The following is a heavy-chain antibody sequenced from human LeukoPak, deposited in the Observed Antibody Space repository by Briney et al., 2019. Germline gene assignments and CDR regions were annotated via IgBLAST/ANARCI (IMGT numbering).Heavy chain of an antibody. V-gene: IGHV3-30*03. Sequence: PGGSLRLSCAASGFTFSSYGMHWVRQAPGKGLEWVAVISYDGSNKYYADSVKGRFTISRDNSKNTLYLQMNSLRAEDTAVYYCARSQAVAGTHPYYFDYWGQGTLVTVSS. D-gene: IGHD6-19*01. CDR2: ISYDGSNK. CDR1: GFTFSSYG. J-gene: IGHJ4*02. CDR3: ARSQAVAGTHPYYFDY.